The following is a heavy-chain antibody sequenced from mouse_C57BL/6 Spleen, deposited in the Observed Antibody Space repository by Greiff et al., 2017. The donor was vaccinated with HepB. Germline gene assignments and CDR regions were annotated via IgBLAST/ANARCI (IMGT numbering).Heavy chain of an antibody. CDR1: GYTFTSYW. Sequence: QVQLQQPGAELVKPGASVKMSCKASGYTFTSYWITWVKQRPGQGLEWIGDIYPGSGSTNYNEKFKSKATLTVDTSSSTAYMQLSSLTSEDSAVYYCAGDYDGPAWFAYWGQGTLVTVSA. J-gene: IGHJ3*01. CDR3: AGDYDGPAWFAY. CDR2: IYPGSGST. D-gene: IGHD2-4*01. V-gene: IGHV1-55*01.